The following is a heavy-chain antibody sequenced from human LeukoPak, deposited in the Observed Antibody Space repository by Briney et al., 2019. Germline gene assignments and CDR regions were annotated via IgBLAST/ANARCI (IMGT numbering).Heavy chain of an antibody. CDR2: IYYSGST. CDR3: ARAFYGELGYYFDY. V-gene: IGHV4-39*07. D-gene: IGHD4-17*01. J-gene: IGHJ4*02. CDR1: GGSISSYY. Sequence: SETLSLTCTVSGGSISSYYWSWIRQPPGKGLEWIGSIYYSGSTYYNPSLKSRVTISVDTSKNQFSLKLSSVTAADTAVYYCARAFYGELGYYFDYWGQGTLVTVSS.